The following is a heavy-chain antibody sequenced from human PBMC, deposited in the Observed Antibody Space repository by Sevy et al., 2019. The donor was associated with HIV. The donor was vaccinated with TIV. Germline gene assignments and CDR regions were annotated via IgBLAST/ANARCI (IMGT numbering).Heavy chain of an antibody. J-gene: IGHJ4*02. V-gene: IGHV3-49*04. Sequence: GGSLRLSGPASGFTLGNYGMSWARQAPGKGREGIVFFKSKINGGTTENAPSVKGRFTISRDDSKNIVYLQMSNLKTEDTAVYYCTRWSGSQSIFDYWGQGTLVTVSS. D-gene: IGHD1-26*01. CDR2: FKSKINGGTT. CDR3: TRWSGSQSIFDY. CDR1: GFTLGNYG.